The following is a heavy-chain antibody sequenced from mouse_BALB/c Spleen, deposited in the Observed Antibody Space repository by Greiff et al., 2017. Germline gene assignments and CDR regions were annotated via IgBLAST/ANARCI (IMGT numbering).Heavy chain of an antibody. V-gene: IGHV5-6-2*01. D-gene: IGHD1-1*01. Sequence: EVMLVESGGGLVKLGGSLKLSCAASGFTFSSYYMSWVRQTPEKRLELVAAINSNGGSTYYPDTVKGRFTISRDNAKNTLYLQMSSLKSEDTALYYCARHITTANYAMDYWGQGTSVTVSS. CDR2: INSNGGST. CDR1: GFTFSSYY. J-gene: IGHJ4*01. CDR3: ARHITTANYAMDY.